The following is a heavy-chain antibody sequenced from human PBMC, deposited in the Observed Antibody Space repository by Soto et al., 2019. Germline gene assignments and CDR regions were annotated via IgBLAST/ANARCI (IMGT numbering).Heavy chain of an antibody. CDR1: GDXIISGDYY. Sequence: PSETLSLTCTVSGDXIISGDYYWSXIRQTPGKGLEWIGYIYYSGSTYYNPSLKSRVTISVDTSKNQFSLKLSSVTAADTAVYYCARGGIAAAAPPDYWGQGTLVTVSS. CDR2: IYYSGST. CDR3: ARGGIAAAAPPDY. J-gene: IGHJ4*02. V-gene: IGHV4-30-4*01. D-gene: IGHD6-13*01.